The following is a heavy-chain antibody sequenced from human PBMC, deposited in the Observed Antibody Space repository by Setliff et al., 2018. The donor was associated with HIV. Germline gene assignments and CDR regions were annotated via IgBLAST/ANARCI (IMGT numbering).Heavy chain of an antibody. V-gene: IGHV1-46*01. J-gene: IGHJ6*02. CDR1: GYTFTSYY. Sequence: ASVKVSCKASGYTFTSYYMHWVRQAPGQGLEWMGIINPSGGSKSYAQKFQGRVTMTRDTSTRTVYMELGSLRSEDTAVYYCARPQFHPNYYGSGSYLRYYGMDVWGQGTTVTVSS. D-gene: IGHD3-10*01. CDR3: ARPQFHPNYYGSGSYLRYYGMDV. CDR2: INPSGGSK.